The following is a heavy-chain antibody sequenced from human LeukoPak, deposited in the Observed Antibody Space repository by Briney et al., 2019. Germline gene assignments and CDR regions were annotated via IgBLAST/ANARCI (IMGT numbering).Heavy chain of an antibody. J-gene: IGHJ4*02. Sequence: GGSLRLSCAASGFTFNSYGMHWVRQAPGKGLEWVAVISYDGSHKYYADSVKGRFTISRDNSKNTLYLQMNSLRAEDTAVYYCAKEYTFHYSRIDYWGQGTLVTVSS. CDR3: AKEYTFHYSRIDY. CDR2: ISYDGSHK. V-gene: IGHV3-33*05. CDR1: GFTFNSYG. D-gene: IGHD2-2*02.